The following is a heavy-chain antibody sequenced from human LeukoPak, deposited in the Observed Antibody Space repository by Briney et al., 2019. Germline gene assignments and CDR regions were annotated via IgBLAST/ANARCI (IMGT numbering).Heavy chain of an antibody. CDR2: IKDGGIT. CDR1: SGPLSGYY. Sequence: SETLSLTCAVYSGPLSGYYWSWIRQPPGKGLEWIGEIKDGGITNYNPSLKSRVTISSDTSKSQLSLRLTSATAADTAIYYCVRGFSGVVADYWGQGSLVTVSS. CDR3: VRGFSGVVADY. V-gene: IGHV4-34*01. J-gene: IGHJ4*02. D-gene: IGHD3-10*01.